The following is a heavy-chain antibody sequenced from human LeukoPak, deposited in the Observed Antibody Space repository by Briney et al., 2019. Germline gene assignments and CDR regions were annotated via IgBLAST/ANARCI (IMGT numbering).Heavy chain of an antibody. Sequence: GGSLRLSCAASGFTFSSYEMNWVRQAPGKGLEWVSYISSSGSTIYYTDSVKGRFTISRDNAKNSLYLLMNSLRAEDTALYYCARAMVRGVSYDYWGQGTLVTVSS. CDR1: GFTFSSYE. V-gene: IGHV3-48*03. CDR3: ARAMVRGVSYDY. CDR2: ISSSGSTI. J-gene: IGHJ4*02. D-gene: IGHD3-10*01.